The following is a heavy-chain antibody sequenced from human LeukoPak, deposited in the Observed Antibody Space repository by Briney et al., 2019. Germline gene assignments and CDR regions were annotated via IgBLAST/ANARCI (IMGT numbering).Heavy chain of an antibody. D-gene: IGHD3-16*01. CDR1: GGSISSSNW. CDR3: AREGEYGHGPFDY. CDR2: IYHSGST. V-gene: IGHV4-4*02. Sequence: SETLSLACAVSGGSISSSNWWNWVRQPPGKGLEWIGEIYHSGSTNYNPSLKSRVTISVDKSKNQFSLKLSSVTAADTAVYYCAREGEYGHGPFDYWGQGTLVTVSS. J-gene: IGHJ4*02.